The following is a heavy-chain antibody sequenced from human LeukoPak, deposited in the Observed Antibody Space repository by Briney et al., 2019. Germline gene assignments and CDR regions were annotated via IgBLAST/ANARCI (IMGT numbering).Heavy chain of an antibody. CDR2: MYYSGNT. V-gene: IGHV4-59*01. CDR1: GGSFISYF. CDR3: ARSDYGDPFDY. D-gene: IGHD4-17*01. J-gene: IGHJ4*02. Sequence: SETLSLTCTVSGGSFISYFWSWIRQPPGKGLEWIGYMYYSGNTNYNPSLKSRVTISVDTSKNQFSLKLTSVTAADTAVYYCARSDYGDPFDYWGQGTLVTVSS.